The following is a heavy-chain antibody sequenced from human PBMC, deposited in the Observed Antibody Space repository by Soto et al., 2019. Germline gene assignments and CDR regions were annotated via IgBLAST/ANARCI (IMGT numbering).Heavy chain of an antibody. D-gene: IGHD3-10*01. CDR3: AREDYYGSGSARGPPGGGYYYYMDV. V-gene: IGHV4-31*03. Sequence: QVQLQESGPGLVKPSQTLSLTCTVSGGSISSGGYYWSWIRQHPGKGLEWSGYIYYSGSTYYNPSLKSRVTMSVDMSKNQFSLKLGSVTAADTAVYCCAREDYYGSGSARGPPGGGYYYYMDVWGKGTTVTVSS. CDR1: GGSISSGGYY. CDR2: IYYSGST. J-gene: IGHJ6*03.